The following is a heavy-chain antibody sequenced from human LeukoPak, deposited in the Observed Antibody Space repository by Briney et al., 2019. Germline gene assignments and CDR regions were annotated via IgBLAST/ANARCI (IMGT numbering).Heavy chain of an antibody. CDR3: ARKRQPSSTSWFDP. Sequence: ASVKVSCKASGYTFTGYYMHWVRQAPGPGLEWMGWINPNSGGTNYAQKFQGRVTMTRDTSISTAYMELSRLRSDDTAVYYCARKRQPSSTSWFDPWGQGTLVTVCS. V-gene: IGHV1-2*02. CDR2: INPNSGGT. CDR1: GYTFTGYY. D-gene: IGHD6-6*01. J-gene: IGHJ5*02.